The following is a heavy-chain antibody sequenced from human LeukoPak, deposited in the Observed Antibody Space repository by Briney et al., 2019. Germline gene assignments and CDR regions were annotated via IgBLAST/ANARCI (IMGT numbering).Heavy chain of an antibody. CDR1: GGSISSYY. Sequence: SETLSLTCTVSGGSISSYYWSWIRQPPGKGLEWIGFIYYSGNTNYNPSLKSRVTISVDTSKNQFSLKLSSVTAADTAVYYCARDTLDYFDYWGQGTLVTVSS. V-gene: IGHV4-59*01. CDR3: ARDTLDYFDY. J-gene: IGHJ4*02. CDR2: IYYSGNT.